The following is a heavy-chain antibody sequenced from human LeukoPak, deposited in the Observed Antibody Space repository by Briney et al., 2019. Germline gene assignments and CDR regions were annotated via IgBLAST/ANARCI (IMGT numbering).Heavy chain of an antibody. Sequence: GGSLRLSCVTSGFTFSGYWMHWVRQGPEKGLELVSRIDNDEHGIIYADSVKGRFTTSRDNVKNTLYLQMNSLRVEDTAVYYCAAGGGWDPSFGVVTHIDAWGKGTTVVVS. V-gene: IGHV3-74*01. CDR3: AAGGGWDPSFGVVTHIDA. CDR1: GFTFSGYW. J-gene: IGHJ6*03. CDR2: IDNDEHGI. D-gene: IGHD3-3*01.